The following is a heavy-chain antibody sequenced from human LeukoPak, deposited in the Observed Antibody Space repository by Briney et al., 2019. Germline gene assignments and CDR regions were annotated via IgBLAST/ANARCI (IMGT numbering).Heavy chain of an antibody. CDR2: IYYSGST. J-gene: IGHJ6*04. D-gene: IGHD3-3*01. CDR3: ARHPYYDFWSGTDV. Sequence: PSETLSLICTVSGGSISSSSYYWGWIRQPPGKGLEWIGSIYYSGSTYYNPSLKSRVTISVDTSKNQFSLKLSSVTAADTAVYYCARHPYYDFWSGTDVWGKGTTVTVSS. V-gene: IGHV4-39*01. CDR1: GGSISSSSYY.